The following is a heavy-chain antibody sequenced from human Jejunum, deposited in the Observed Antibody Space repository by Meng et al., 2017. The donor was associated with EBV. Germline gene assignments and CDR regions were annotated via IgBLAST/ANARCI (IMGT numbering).Heavy chain of an antibody. CDR2: IHHSGRT. Sequence: QGQLQGSGPGLRKPSRTLSPPCAVSGGPNTRTNWWSWVRQPPGKGLEWIGEIHHSGRTNYNPSLKSRVTISVDKSKNQFSLELSSVTAADTAVYFCASVGYYDSSGYFTDYWGQGTLVTVSS. D-gene: IGHD3-22*01. V-gene: IGHV4-4*02. J-gene: IGHJ4*02. CDR1: GGPNTRTNW. CDR3: ASVGYYDSSGYFTDY.